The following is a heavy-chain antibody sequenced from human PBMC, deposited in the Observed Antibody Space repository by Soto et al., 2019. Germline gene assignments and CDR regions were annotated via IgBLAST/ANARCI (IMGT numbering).Heavy chain of an antibody. D-gene: IGHD1-26*01. V-gene: IGHV1-3*01. Sequence: GASVKVSCKASGYTFTSYAMHWVRQAPGQRLEWMGWINAGNGNTKYSQKFQGRVTITRDTSASTAYMELSSLRSEDTAVYYCARGAKYSGSFSAEYFQHWGQGTLVTVSS. CDR1: GYTFTSYA. J-gene: IGHJ1*01. CDR2: INAGNGNT. CDR3: ARGAKYSGSFSAEYFQH.